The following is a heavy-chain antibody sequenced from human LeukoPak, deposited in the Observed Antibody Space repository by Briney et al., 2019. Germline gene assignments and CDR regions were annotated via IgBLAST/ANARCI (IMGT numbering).Heavy chain of an antibody. Sequence: PSETLSLTCTVSGGSISSYYWSWIRQPAGKGLEWIGRIYTSGSTNYNPSLKSRVTMSVDTSKNQFSLKLTSVTAADTAVYYCAKEDPVVPPDVWGKGTTVTVSS. CDR3: AKEDPVVPPDV. CDR1: GGSISSYY. CDR2: IYTSGST. V-gene: IGHV4-4*07. J-gene: IGHJ6*04. D-gene: IGHD2-2*01.